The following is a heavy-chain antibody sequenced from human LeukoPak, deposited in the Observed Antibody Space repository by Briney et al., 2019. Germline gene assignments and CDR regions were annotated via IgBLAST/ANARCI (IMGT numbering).Heavy chain of an antibody. CDR1: GYSFTSYW. CDR3: ARRGYCATTTCYRLFDY. J-gene: IGHJ4*02. V-gene: IGHV5-10-1*01. Sequence: RGESLKISCKGSGYSFTSYWISWVRQMPGKGLEWMGRIDPSDSYTNYSPSFQGHVTISADKSITTAYLQWSSLKASDTAMYYCARRGYCATTTCYRLFDYWGQGTLVTVSS. D-gene: IGHD2-2*01. CDR2: IDPSDSYT.